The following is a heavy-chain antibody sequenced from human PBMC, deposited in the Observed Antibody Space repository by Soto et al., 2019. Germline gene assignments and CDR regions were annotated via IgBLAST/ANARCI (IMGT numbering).Heavy chain of an antibody. Sequence: RGALLVFCAASVFTVSINYMNWVRQAPGKGLEWVSVIYSGGSTYYADSVKGRFTISRDNSKNTLYLQMNSLRAEDTAVYYCARGAVAVPAAPGHWGQGTLVTVSS. CDR1: VFTVSINY. J-gene: IGHJ4*02. V-gene: IGHV3-53*01. CDR2: IYSGGST. D-gene: IGHD2-15*01. CDR3: ARGAVAVPAAPGH.